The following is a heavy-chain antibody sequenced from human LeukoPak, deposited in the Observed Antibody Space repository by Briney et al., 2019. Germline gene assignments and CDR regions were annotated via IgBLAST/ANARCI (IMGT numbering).Heavy chain of an antibody. Sequence: SVKVSCKASGGTFSSYAISWVRQAPGQGLEWMGGIIPIFGTANYAQKFQGRVTITTDESTSTAYMELSSLRSEDTAVYYCARRGDYGSSGYYYGFDYWGQGTLVTVSS. CDR2: IIPIFGTA. D-gene: IGHD3-22*01. CDR3: ARRGDYGSSGYYYGFDY. CDR1: GGTFSSYA. V-gene: IGHV1-69*05. J-gene: IGHJ4*02.